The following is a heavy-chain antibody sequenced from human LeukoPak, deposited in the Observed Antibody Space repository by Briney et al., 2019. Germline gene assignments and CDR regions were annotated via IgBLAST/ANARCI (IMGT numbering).Heavy chain of an antibody. D-gene: IGHD2-8*01. CDR2: ISNSGSYI. Sequence: PGGSLRLSCAGSGFTFSNYHMNWVRQAPGEGLKWVSSISNSGSYIYYSDSVKGRFTISRDNAKNSLYLQMNSLRAEDTAVYYCARDGAEEWNYFDYWGQGTLVTVSS. CDR1: GFTFSNYH. V-gene: IGHV3-21*01. J-gene: IGHJ4*02. CDR3: ARDGAEEWNYFDY.